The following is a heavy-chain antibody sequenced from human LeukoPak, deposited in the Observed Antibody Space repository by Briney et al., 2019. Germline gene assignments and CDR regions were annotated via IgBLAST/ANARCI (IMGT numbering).Heavy chain of an antibody. CDR2: IYYSGST. D-gene: IGHD2-15*01. CDR1: GGSISISSYY. V-gene: IGHV4-61*05. J-gene: IGHJ2*01. CDR3: ARGGFSGGILRYFDL. Sequence: PSETLSLTCTVSGGSISISSYYWGWIRQPPGKGLEWIGYIYYSGSTNYNPSLKSRVTISVDTSKNQFSPNLRSVNAADTAVYYCARGGFSGGILRYFDLWGRGTLVTVSS.